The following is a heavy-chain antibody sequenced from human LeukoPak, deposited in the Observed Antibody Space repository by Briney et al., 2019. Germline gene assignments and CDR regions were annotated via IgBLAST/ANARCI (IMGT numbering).Heavy chain of an antibody. J-gene: IGHJ3*02. CDR1: GFTFSSYS. D-gene: IGHD3-9*01. CDR2: ISSSSRYI. Sequence: GGSLRLSCAASGFTFSSYSMNWVRQAPGKGLEWVSSISSSSRYIYYADSVKGRFTISRDNAKNSLYLQMNSLRAEDTAVYYCAKGRLRYFDWLLQLGAFDIWGQGTMVTVSS. CDR3: AKGRLRYFDWLLQLGAFDI. V-gene: IGHV3-21*04.